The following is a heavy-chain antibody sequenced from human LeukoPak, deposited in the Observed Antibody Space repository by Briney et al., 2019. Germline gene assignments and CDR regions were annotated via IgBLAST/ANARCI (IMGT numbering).Heavy chain of an antibody. V-gene: IGHV1-24*01. Sequence: GASVKVSCKVSGYILTELSMHWVRQAPGKGLEWMGGFDPEDGETIYAQKFQGRVTMTEDTSTDTAYMELSSLRSEDTAVYYCATLLWFGELFGWFDPWGQGTLVTVSS. CDR3: ATLLWFGELFGWFDP. CDR1: GYILTELS. CDR2: FDPEDGET. J-gene: IGHJ5*02. D-gene: IGHD3-10*01.